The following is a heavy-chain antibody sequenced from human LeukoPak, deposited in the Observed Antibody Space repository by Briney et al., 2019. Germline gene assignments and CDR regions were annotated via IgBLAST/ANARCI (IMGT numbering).Heavy chain of an antibody. D-gene: IGHD5-18*01. Sequence: SETLSLTCAVYGGSFSGYYWSWIRQPPGKGLEWIGEINHSGSTNHNPSLKSRVTISVDTSKNQFSLKLSSVTAADTAVYYCARGPNTAMEFDYWGQGTLVTVSS. CDR2: INHSGST. J-gene: IGHJ4*02. CDR1: GGSFSGYY. V-gene: IGHV4-34*01. CDR3: ARGPNTAMEFDY.